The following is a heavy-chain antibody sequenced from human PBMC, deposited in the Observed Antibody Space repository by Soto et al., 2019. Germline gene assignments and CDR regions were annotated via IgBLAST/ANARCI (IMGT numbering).Heavy chain of an antibody. D-gene: IGHD4-17*01. CDR2: ISSSSSYI. Sequence: GGSLRLSCAASGFTFSSYSMNWVRQAPGKGLEWVSSISSSSSYIYYADSVKGRFTISRDNAKNSLYLQMNSLRAEDTAVYYCARHHHGDFDAFDIWGQGTMVT. V-gene: IGHV3-21*01. CDR1: GFTFSSYS. J-gene: IGHJ3*02. CDR3: ARHHHGDFDAFDI.